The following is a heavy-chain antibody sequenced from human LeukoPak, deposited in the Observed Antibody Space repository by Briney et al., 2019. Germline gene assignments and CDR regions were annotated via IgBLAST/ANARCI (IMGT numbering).Heavy chain of an antibody. CDR1: GYAFTGYH. D-gene: IGHD7-27*01. J-gene: IGHJ3*02. V-gene: IGHV1-2*02. CDR3: ARTRLTGDPYEAFDI. CDR2: INPNSGGT. Sequence: ASLKVSCKASGYAFTGYHMHWVRQAPGQGLEWMGWINPNSGGTKYAQKFQGRVTMTRDTSITTAYMELTSLEFDDTAVYYCARTRLTGDPYEAFDIWGQGTMVTVSS.